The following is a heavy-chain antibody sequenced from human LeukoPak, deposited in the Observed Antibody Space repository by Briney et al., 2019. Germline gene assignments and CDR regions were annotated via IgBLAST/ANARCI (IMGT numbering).Heavy chain of an antibody. CDR3: VRIPNNANFPNWFDP. CDR1: VFTLRGFT. Sequence: VGSLSLSCAVSVFTLRGFTMNGVRYGRGRGREWGAAIIRGSSRIFYADSVRGRCAISRDDAKNSLYLHMNSLRAEDTATYYCVRIPNNANFPNWFDPWGQGILVTVSS. V-gene: IGHV3-21*01. D-gene: IGHD1-14*01. J-gene: IGHJ5*02. CDR2: IIRGSSRI.